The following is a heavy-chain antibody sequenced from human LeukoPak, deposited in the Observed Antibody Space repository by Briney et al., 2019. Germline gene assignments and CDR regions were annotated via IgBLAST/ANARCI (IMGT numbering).Heavy chain of an antibody. CDR1: GFTFSGYG. D-gene: IGHD3-16*02. Sequence: PGGSLRLSCAASGFTFSGYGMHWVRQAPGKGLEWVAVISYDGSNKYYADSVKGRFTISRDNSKNTLYLQMNSLRAEDTAVYYCAKDRDLGELSFDYWGQGTLVTVSS. CDR3: AKDRDLGELSFDY. CDR2: ISYDGSNK. J-gene: IGHJ4*02. V-gene: IGHV3-30*18.